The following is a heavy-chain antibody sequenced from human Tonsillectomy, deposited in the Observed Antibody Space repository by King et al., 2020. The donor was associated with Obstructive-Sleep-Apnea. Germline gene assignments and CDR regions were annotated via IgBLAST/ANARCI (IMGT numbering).Heavy chain of an antibody. D-gene: IGHD3-10*01. CDR1: GGSISSSSYY. CDR3: ARDQFVVRGVIGY. CDR2: IYYSVIT. V-gene: IGHV4-39*07. Sequence: LQLQESGPGLVKPSETLSLSCTVSGGSISSSSYYWGWIRQPPAKGLEWIGSIYYSVITYYNPSLKSLVTISVDTSKNQFSLKLCSVTAADTAVYYCARDQFVVRGVIGYWGQGTLVTVSS. J-gene: IGHJ4*02.